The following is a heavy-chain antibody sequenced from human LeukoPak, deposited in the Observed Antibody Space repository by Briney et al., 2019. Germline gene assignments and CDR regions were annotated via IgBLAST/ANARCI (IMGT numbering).Heavy chain of an antibody. D-gene: IGHD3-22*01. Sequence: SETLSLTCTVSGGSISSYYWSWIRQPPGKGLEWIGYIYYSGSTNYNPSLKSRVTISVDTSKNQFSLKLSSVTAADTAVYYCASAFYLPPQHYYDSSGYYADAFDIWGQGTMVTVSS. J-gene: IGHJ3*02. CDR1: GGSISSYY. V-gene: IGHV4-59*01. CDR2: IYYSGST. CDR3: ASAFYLPPQHYYDSSGYYADAFDI.